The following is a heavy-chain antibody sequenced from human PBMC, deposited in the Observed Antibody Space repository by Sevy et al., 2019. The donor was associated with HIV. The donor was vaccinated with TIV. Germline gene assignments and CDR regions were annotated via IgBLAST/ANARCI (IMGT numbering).Heavy chain of an antibody. CDR1: GFTVSSNY. CDR3: ARASYGPAFDI. V-gene: IGHV3-53*01. Sequence: GGSLRLSCAASGFTVSSNYMCWVRQAPGKGLEWVSVIYSGGSTYYADSVKGRFTISRDNSKNTLYLQMNSLRAEDTAVYDCARASYGPAFDIWGQGTMVTVSS. D-gene: IGHD4-17*01. J-gene: IGHJ3*02. CDR2: IYSGGST.